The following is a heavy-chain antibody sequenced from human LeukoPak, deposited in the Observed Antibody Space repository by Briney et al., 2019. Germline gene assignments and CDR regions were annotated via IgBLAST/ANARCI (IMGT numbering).Heavy chain of an antibody. CDR3: ARQLDYYDKRDY. CDR2: IYAGDSDT. D-gene: IGHD3-22*01. CDR1: GHSFTTYW. Sequence: GESLKISCRGSGHSFTTYWMGWVRQMPGKGLEWMGIIYAGDSDTRYSPSFQGQVTISADKSFSTAYLQWSSLKASDTAMYYCARQLDYYDKRDYWGQGTLVTVAS. J-gene: IGHJ4*02. V-gene: IGHV5-51*01.